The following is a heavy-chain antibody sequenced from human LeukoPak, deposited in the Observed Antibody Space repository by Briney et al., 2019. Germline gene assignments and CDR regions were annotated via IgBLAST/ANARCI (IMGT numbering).Heavy chain of an antibody. CDR3: ARRLGDRGYNGY. CDR2: INHSGST. V-gene: IGHV4-34*01. J-gene: IGHJ4*02. D-gene: IGHD5-24*01. Sequence: SETLSLTCAVYGGSFSGYYWSWIRQPPGKGLEWIGEINHSGSTNYNPSLKSRVTISVDTSKNQFSLKLSSVTAADTAVYYCARRLGDRGYNGYWGQGTLVTVSS. CDR1: GGSFSGYY.